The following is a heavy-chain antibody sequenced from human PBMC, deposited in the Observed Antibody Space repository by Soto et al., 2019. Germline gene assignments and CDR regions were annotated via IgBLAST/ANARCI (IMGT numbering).Heavy chain of an antibody. V-gene: IGHV1-2*04. CDR1: GYTFTGYY. Sequence: QVQLVQSGAEVKKPGASVKVSCKASGYTFTGYYMHWVRQAPGQGLEWMGWINPNSGGTNYAQQFQGWVTMTRDTSISTAYMELSRLRSDDTAVYYCARDRGQPVCYCDLWGRGTLVTVSS. J-gene: IGHJ2*01. CDR2: INPNSGGT. CDR3: ARDRGQPVCYCDL. D-gene: IGHD1-1*01.